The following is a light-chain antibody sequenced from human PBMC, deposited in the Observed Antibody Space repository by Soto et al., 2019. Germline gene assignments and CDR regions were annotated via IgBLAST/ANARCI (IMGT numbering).Light chain of an antibody. V-gene: IGKV3-20*01. CDR3: QQSYSFPIT. J-gene: IGKJ5*01. CDR1: QSLSSSF. Sequence: VFTQSPGIVSLSPGERATLSGRASQSLSSSFLAWYQQKRGQAPRLLIYGASKRATRIPASFSGSGSGTHFTLTISSLQPEDFATYDCQQSYSFPITVGQVTRLAI. CDR2: GAS.